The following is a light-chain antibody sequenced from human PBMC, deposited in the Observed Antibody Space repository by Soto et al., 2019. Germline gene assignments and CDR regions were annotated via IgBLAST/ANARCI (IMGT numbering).Light chain of an antibody. CDR3: SSYAGNPNVV. V-gene: IGLV2-8*01. CDR1: SSDVGGYNY. CDR2: EVS. J-gene: IGLJ2*01. Sequence: QSALAQPPSASGSPGQSVTISCTGTSSDVGGYNYVSWYQQHPGKAPKLMIYEVSKRPSGVPDRFSGSKSGNTASLTVSGLQAADEADYFRSSYAGNPNVVFGRATKVTVL.